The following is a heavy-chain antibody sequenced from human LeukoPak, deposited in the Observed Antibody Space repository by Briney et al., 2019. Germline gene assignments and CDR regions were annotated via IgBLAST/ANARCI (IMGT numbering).Heavy chain of an antibody. J-gene: IGHJ4*02. V-gene: IGHV3-11*01. CDR2: IGNVGGAI. D-gene: IGHD2-2*01. CDR3: ARNTSTLYKGVDY. CDR1: GFTFSDYY. Sequence: PGGSLRLSCAASGFTFSDYYMIWIRQAPGKGLEWVSYIGNVGGAIYYADSVKGRFTISRDNANNSLHLQMNSLRADDRAEYYVARNTSTLYKGVDYWGPGALVTVSS.